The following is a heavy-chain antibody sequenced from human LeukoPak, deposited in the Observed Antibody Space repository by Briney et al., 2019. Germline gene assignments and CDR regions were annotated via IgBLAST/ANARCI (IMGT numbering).Heavy chain of an antibody. CDR2: ISSSSSTI. CDR1: GFTFSSYS. Sequence: GGSLRHSCAASGFTFSSYSMNWVRQAPGKGLEWVSYISSSSSTIYYADSVKGRFTISRDNAKNSLYPQMNSLRAEDTAVYYCARDRGRDYFDYWGQGTLVTVSS. CDR3: ARDRGRDYFDY. D-gene: IGHD1-26*01. V-gene: IGHV3-48*01. J-gene: IGHJ4*02.